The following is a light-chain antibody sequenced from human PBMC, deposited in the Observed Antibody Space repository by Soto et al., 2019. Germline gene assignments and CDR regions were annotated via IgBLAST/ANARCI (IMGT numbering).Light chain of an antibody. Sequence: QSVLTQPPSVSAAAGQKVTISCSGTSSNIGNNYVSWYQQLPGTAPKLLIYDNNKRPSGIPDRFSGSKSGTSATLGITGLQTGDEADYYCGTWDSSLSVHVFGTGTKVTVL. V-gene: IGLV1-51*01. J-gene: IGLJ1*01. CDR3: GTWDSSLSVHV. CDR1: SSNIGNNY. CDR2: DNN.